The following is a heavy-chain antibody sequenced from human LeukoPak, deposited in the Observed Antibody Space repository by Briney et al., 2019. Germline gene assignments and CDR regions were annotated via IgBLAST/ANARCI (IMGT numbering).Heavy chain of an antibody. V-gene: IGHV3-30*03. D-gene: IGHD3-22*01. Sequence: GGSLRLSCAASGFTFSSYGMHWVRQAPGKGLEWVAVISNDGSNKYYADSVKGRFTISRDNSKNTLYLQMNSLRAEDTAVYYCAREDYYDSLDAFDIWGQGTMVTVSS. J-gene: IGHJ3*02. CDR1: GFTFSSYG. CDR3: AREDYYDSLDAFDI. CDR2: ISNDGSNK.